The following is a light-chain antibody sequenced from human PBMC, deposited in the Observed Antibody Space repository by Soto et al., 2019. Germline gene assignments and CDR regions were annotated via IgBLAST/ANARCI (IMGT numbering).Light chain of an antibody. CDR3: CSYAGSSWV. V-gene: IGLV2-23*02. Sequence: QSVLTQPASVSGSPGQSITISCTGTSSDVGSYNLVSWYQQHPGKAPKLMIYEVSKRPSGVSNRFSGSKSGNTASLTISGLQAEDEADYYCCSYAGSSWVFGGGTNHRP. CDR2: EVS. J-gene: IGLJ3*02. CDR1: SSDVGSYNL.